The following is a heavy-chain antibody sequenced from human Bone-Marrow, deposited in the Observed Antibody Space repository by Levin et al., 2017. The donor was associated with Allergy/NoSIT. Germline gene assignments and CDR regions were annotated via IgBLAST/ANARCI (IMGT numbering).Heavy chain of an antibody. CDR1: GFTFSSYW. J-gene: IGHJ2*01. Sequence: GGSLRLSCAASGFTFSSYWMSWVRQAPGKGLEWVANIKQDGSEKYYVDSVKGRFTISRDNAKNSLYLQMNSLRAEDTAVYYCARDLYCGGDCGPRYWYFDLWGRGTLVTVSS. CDR3: ARDLYCGGDCGPRYWYFDL. V-gene: IGHV3-7*01. CDR2: IKQDGSEK. D-gene: IGHD2-21*02.